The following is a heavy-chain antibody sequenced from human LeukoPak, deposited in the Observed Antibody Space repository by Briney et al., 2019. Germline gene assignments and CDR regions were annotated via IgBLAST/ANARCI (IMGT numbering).Heavy chain of an antibody. V-gene: IGHV3-53*01. D-gene: IGHD5-18*01. Sequence: GGSLRLSCAASGFTFSSYAMSWVRQAPGKGLEWVSVIDSGGSTYYTDSVKGRFTISRDNSKNTLYLQMNSLRAEDTAVYYCARDFDRGYWDYWGQGTLVTVSS. CDR2: IDSGGST. CDR3: ARDFDRGYWDY. J-gene: IGHJ4*02. CDR1: GFTFSSYA.